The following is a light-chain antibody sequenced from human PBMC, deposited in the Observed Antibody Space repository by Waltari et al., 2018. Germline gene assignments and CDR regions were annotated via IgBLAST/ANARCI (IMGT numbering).Light chain of an antibody. Sequence: QSALTQPASVSGSPGQSITISCTGTSSDVGGYNYVSWYQQHPGKAPKLMIYDGSKRPSGVSNRFSCSMSGNPASLTISGRQAEDEADYYCCSYAGSSTWVFGGGTKLTVL. V-gene: IGLV2-23*01. CDR2: DGS. CDR3: CSYAGSSTWV. J-gene: IGLJ3*02. CDR1: SSDVGGYNY.